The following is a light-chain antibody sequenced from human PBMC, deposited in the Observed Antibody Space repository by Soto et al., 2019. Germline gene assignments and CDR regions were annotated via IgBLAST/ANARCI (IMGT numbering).Light chain of an antibody. Sequence: QSVLTQPPSVSGSPGQSITISCTGTSNDIGANNYVSWYQHHPGKAPKILIYEAANRPSGVSHRFSGSKSGNTASLTISGLQAEDEADYFCTSYTSTTTLVFGGGTKLTVL. CDR2: EAA. CDR1: SNDIGANNY. V-gene: IGLV2-14*01. J-gene: IGLJ2*01. CDR3: TSYTSTTTLV.